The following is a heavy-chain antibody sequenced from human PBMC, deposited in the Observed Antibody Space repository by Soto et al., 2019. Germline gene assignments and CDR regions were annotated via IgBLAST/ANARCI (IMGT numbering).Heavy chain of an antibody. CDR1: GFSFSSHW. Sequence: GSLRLSCAASGFSFSSHWMYWVRQAPGKGLVWVSTIDSDGSRTIYVDSVKGRFTVSRDNAKNTLYLQMNSLRAEDTAVYYCARVNYRIDYWGQGTLVTVSS. D-gene: IGHD1-7*01. J-gene: IGHJ4*02. V-gene: IGHV3-74*01. CDR3: ARVNYRIDY. CDR2: IDSDGSRT.